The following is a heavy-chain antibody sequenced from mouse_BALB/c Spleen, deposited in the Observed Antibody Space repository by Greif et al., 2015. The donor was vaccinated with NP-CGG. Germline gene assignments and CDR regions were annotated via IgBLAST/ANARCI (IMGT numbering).Heavy chain of an antibody. CDR1: GYTFTAYY. J-gene: IGHJ4*01. V-gene: IGHV1S56*01. CDR3: VRDAMDY. CDR2: IYPGNVNT. Sequence: VQLQQSGPELVKPGASVRISCKASGYTFTAYYIHWVKQRPGQGLEWIVWIYPGNVNTKYNEKFKGKATLTADKSSSTVYMQLSSLTSEDSAVYFCVRDAMDYWGQGSSVTVSS.